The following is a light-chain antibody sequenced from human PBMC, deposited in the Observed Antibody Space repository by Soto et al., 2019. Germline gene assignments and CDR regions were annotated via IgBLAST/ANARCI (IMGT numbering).Light chain of an antibody. CDR2: GAS. CDR3: QQYGNWPEYS. V-gene: IGKV3-15*01. CDR1: QSVGYN. Sequence: ETVVTQSPVTLSVSPGEGATLSCRTSQSVGYNLAWYQQKPGQAPRPLIYGASTRITGIPARFSGSGSGTEFTLTITSLQSDDFAVYYCQQYGNWPEYSFGQGIKLQIK. J-gene: IGKJ2*03.